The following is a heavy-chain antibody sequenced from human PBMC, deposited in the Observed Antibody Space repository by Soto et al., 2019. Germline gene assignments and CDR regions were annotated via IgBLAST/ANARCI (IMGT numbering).Heavy chain of an antibody. Sequence: QVQLQESGPGLVKPSETLSLTCTVSGGSISSYYWSWIRQPPGKGLEWIGYIYYSGSTNYNPSLKSGVTISVDTSKNQFSLKLSSVTAADTAVYYCAREGTTVDSYYYYGMDVWGQGTTVTVSS. V-gene: IGHV4-59*01. J-gene: IGHJ6*02. CDR2: IYYSGST. CDR1: GGSISSYY. CDR3: AREGTTVDSYYYYGMDV. D-gene: IGHD1-1*01.